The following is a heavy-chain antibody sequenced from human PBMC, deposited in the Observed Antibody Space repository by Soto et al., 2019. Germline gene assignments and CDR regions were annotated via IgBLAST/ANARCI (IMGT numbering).Heavy chain of an antibody. Sequence: EVQLVESGGGLVQPGGSLRLSCAASGFTFSSYLMHWVRQAPGKGLVWVSRISSDGSSRFYADSVEGRFTISRDNAKNTLYMQMNSLRVEDTAVYYCARDLETTVAAFDFWGLGTLVTVSS. J-gene: IGHJ4*02. D-gene: IGHD6-13*01. V-gene: IGHV3-74*01. CDR3: ARDLETTVAAFDF. CDR2: ISSDGSSR. CDR1: GFTFSSYL.